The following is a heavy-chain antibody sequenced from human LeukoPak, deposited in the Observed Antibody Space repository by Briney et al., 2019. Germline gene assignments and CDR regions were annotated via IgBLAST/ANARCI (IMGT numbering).Heavy chain of an antibody. V-gene: IGHV3-23*01. CDR3: ARDIVVVPAAYYYYYYGMDV. Sequence: PGGSLRLSCTASGFTFSAYAMMWVRQAPGKGPEWVSAIRGGGTSEFYADSVKGRFTISRDNSKNTLYLQMNSLRAEDTAVYYCARDIVVVPAAYYYYYYGMDVWGQGTTVTVSS. CDR2: IRGGGTSE. J-gene: IGHJ6*02. CDR1: GFTFSAYA. D-gene: IGHD2-2*01.